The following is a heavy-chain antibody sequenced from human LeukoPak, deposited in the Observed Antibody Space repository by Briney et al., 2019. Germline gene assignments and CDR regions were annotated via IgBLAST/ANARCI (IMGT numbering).Heavy chain of an antibody. CDR3: ARDILNWSYATGWFDP. Sequence: SVKVSCKASGGTFSSYAISWVRQAPGQGLEWMGGIIPIFGTANYAQKFQGRVTITADESTSTAYMELSSLRSEDTAVYYCARDILNWSYATGWFDPWGQGTLVTVSS. J-gene: IGHJ5*02. CDR2: IIPIFGTA. CDR1: GGTFSSYA. D-gene: IGHD1-7*01. V-gene: IGHV1-69*13.